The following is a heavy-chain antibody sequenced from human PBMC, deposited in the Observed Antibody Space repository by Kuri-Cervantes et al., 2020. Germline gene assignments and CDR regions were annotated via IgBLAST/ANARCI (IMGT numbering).Heavy chain of an antibody. CDR2: IIPIFGTA. Sequence: SVKVSCKASGGTFSSYAISWVRQAPGQGLEWMGGIIPIFGTANYAQKFQGRVTITTDESTSTAYMEVSSLKSGDTAVYYCARGWHYAFWRVDVWGKGTTVTVSS. D-gene: IGHD3-3*01. CDR3: ARGWHYAFWRVDV. CDR1: GGTFSSYA. V-gene: IGHV1-69*05. J-gene: IGHJ6*04.